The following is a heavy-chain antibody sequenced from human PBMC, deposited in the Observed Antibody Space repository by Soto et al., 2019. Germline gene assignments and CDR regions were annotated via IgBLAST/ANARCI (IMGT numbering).Heavy chain of an antibody. CDR2: IIPIFGTA. CDR3: ARASLLRDYYYYYGMDV. J-gene: IGHJ6*02. CDR1: GGTFSSYA. Sequence: SVKVSCKASGGTFSSYAISWVRQAPGQGLEWMGGIIPIFGTANYAQKFQGRVTITADKSTSTAYMELSSLRSEDTAVYYCARASLLRDYYYYYGMDVWGQGTTVTVSS. V-gene: IGHV1-69*06.